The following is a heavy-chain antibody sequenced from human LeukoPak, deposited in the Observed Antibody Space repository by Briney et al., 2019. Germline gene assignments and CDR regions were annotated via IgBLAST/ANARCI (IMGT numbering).Heavy chain of an antibody. CDR1: GYTFTGYY. V-gene: IGHV1-2*06. Sequence: ASVKVSCKTSGYTFTGYYIHWVRQAPGQGLEWMGRINPNSGDTNYAQKFQGRVTVTRITSITTAYMELSSLRSEDTAVYYCARDLTTEDDFDYWGQGTLVTVSS. CDR3: ARDLTTEDDFDY. D-gene: IGHD3-22*01. CDR2: INPNSGDT. J-gene: IGHJ4*02.